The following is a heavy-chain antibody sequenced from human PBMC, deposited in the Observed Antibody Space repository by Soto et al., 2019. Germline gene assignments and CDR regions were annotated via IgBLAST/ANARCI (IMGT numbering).Heavy chain of an antibody. CDR1: GFTFSNAW. V-gene: IGHV3-15*01. Sequence: GGSLRLSCAASGFTFSNAWMSWVRQAPGKGLEWVGRIKSKTDGGTTDYAAPVKGRFTISRDDSKNTLYLQMNSLKTEDTAVYYCTTGGGDIVATLYAFDIWGQGTMVTVSS. J-gene: IGHJ3*02. D-gene: IGHD5-12*01. CDR3: TTGGGDIVATLYAFDI. CDR2: IKSKTDGGTT.